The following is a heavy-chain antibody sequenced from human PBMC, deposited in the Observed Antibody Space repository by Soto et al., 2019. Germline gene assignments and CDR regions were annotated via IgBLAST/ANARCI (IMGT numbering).Heavy chain of an antibody. D-gene: IGHD3-16*01. CDR3: AKDGNWLDVYYDV. CDR2: VSASGRSR. J-gene: IGHJ4*02. Sequence: EVQLLESGGGLVQPGGSLRLSCVGSGIEFSNYAMSWVRQAPGKGLERVSIVSASGRSRYHADSVKGRFTISRDNSKNTLYLHMTNLRAEDTAVYYCAKDGNWLDVYYDVWGQGTPVTVSS. CDR1: GIEFSNYA. V-gene: IGHV3-23*01.